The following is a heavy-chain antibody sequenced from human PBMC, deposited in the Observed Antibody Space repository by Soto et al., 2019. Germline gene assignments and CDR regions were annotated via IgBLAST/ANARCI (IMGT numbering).Heavy chain of an antibody. D-gene: IGHD2-21*01. J-gene: IGHJ4*02. CDR3: AREIRGAIGPLDY. V-gene: IGHV3-30*09. Sequence: WGSLRLSCAASGFTFIAYSINWVRHSPGKWLEWVAVVSYDGSLKFYADSVKGRFAISRDNSMNTVYLQMNSLSPDDTAVYYCAREIRGAIGPLDYWGQGTLVTV. CDR1: GFTFIAYS. CDR2: VSYDGSLK.